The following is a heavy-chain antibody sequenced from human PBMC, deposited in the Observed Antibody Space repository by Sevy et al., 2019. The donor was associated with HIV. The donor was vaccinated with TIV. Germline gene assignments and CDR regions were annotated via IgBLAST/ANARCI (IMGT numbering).Heavy chain of an antibody. Sequence: ASVKVSCKASGHTFTAYYMHWVRQAPGQGLEWMGWINTNCGATKYAQKFQDRVTMTSDTSISTVYMDLSRLRSDDTAVYFCARSGYYYGFDYWGQGTLVTVSS. V-gene: IGHV1-2*02. CDR1: GHTFTAYY. CDR2: INTNCGAT. D-gene: IGHD3-22*01. J-gene: IGHJ4*02. CDR3: ARSGYYYGFDY.